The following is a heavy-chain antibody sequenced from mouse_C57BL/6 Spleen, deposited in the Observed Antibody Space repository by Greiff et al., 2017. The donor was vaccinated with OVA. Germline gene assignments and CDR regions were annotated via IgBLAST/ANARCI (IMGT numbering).Heavy chain of an antibody. V-gene: IGHV5-16*01. Sequence: EVQVVESEGGLVQPGSSMKLSCTASGFTFSDYYMAWVRQVPEKGLEWVANINYDGSSTYYLDSLKSRFIISRDNAKNILYLQMSSLKSEDTATYYCAREGYAMDYWGQGTSVTVSS. J-gene: IGHJ4*01. CDR2: INYDGSST. CDR3: AREGYAMDY. CDR1: GFTFSDYY.